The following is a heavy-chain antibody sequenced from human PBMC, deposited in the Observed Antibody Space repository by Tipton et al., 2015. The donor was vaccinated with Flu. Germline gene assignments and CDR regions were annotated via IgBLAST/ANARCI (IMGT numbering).Heavy chain of an antibody. V-gene: IGHV3-7*03. J-gene: IGHJ4*02. CDR1: GFTFSNYW. CDR3: ARQLGGGDCY. Sequence: SLRLSCVDSGFTFSNYWISWVRQAPGKGLEWVANIKQDGSVKYYVDSVKGRFTISRDNAKNSLYLQMNSLRAEDTAVYYCARQLGGGDCYWGQGTLVTVSS. D-gene: IGHD2-21*01. CDR2: IKQDGSVK.